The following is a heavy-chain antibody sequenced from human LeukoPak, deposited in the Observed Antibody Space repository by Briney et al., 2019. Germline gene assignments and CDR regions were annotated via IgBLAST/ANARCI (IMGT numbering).Heavy chain of an antibody. V-gene: IGHV4-61*01. J-gene: IGHJ4*02. CDR3: AGGYSPHY. CDR2: IYYSGST. Sequence: PSQTLSLTCTVSGGSISSGNYYWSWIRQPPGKGLEWIGYIYYSGSTNYKPSLKSRVTISVDTSNNQFSLKLSSVTAADTAVYYCAGGYSPHYWGQGILVTVSS. CDR1: GGSISSGNYY. D-gene: IGHD5-18*01.